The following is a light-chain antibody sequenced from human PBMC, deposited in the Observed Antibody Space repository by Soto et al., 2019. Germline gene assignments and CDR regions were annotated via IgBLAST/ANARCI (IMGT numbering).Light chain of an antibody. CDR1: QNINSN. CDR3: QQYKDWPPLT. V-gene: IGKV3D-15*01. J-gene: IGKJ4*01. Sequence: EILMTQSPLTLSVYPGEGATLSCRASQNINSNLAWYQQRPGQAPRVLIYGASSRASGIPDRFSGSGSGTDFTLTINRLEPDDFAVYYCQQYKDWPPLTFGGGTRVESK. CDR2: GAS.